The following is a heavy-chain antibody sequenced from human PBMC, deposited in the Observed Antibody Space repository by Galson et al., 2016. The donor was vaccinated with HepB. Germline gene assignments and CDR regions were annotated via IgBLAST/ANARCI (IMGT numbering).Heavy chain of an antibody. CDR1: GFTFTTYE. CDR2: ISSYGSTI. CDR3: ARVRWLEPLDY. Sequence: SLRLSCAASGFTFTTYEMTWVRQAPGKGLEWISYISSYGSTIYYADSVKGRFTISRDNAENSLYQQMNSLRAEDTAVYYCARVRWLEPLDYWGQGTLVTVSS. D-gene: IGHD6-19*01. J-gene: IGHJ4*02. V-gene: IGHV3-48*03.